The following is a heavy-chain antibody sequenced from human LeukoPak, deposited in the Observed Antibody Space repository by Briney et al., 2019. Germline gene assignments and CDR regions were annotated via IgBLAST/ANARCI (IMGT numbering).Heavy chain of an antibody. CDR2: INSDSTSI. Sequence: GGSLRLSCAASGFTLSSYSMNWVRQAPGKGLEWVAYINSDSTSINYANSVRGRFTISRDNAKNSLYLQMNSLRAEDTAVYYCARAVALTDYWGQGTLVTVSS. D-gene: IGHD2-15*01. CDR3: ARAVALTDY. V-gene: IGHV3-48*01. CDR1: GFTLSSYS. J-gene: IGHJ4*02.